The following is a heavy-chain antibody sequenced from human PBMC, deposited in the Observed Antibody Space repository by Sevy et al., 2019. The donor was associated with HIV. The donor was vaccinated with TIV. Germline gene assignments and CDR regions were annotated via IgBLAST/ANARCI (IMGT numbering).Heavy chain of an antibody. CDR3: ARMTSTWSIDS. V-gene: IGHV3-53*01. J-gene: IGHJ4*02. CDR2: KESGGQT. Sequence: GGCLRLSCAASGFSVSSYYMGWVRQAPGKGLEWVSTKESGGQTYYADSVRGRFTIARDESANNLFLQLNSLRAEDTGVYYCARMTSTWSIDSWGQGNLVTVSS. CDR1: GFSVSSYY.